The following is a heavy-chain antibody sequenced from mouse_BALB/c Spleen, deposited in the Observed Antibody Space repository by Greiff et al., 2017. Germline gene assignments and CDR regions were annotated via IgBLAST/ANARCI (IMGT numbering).Heavy chain of an antibody. D-gene: IGHD1-1*01. Sequence: QVQLQQSGPGLVAPSQSLSITCTVSGFSLTSYGVHWVRQPPGKGLEWLGVIWAGGSTNYNSALMSRLSISKDNSKSQVFLKMNSLQTDDTAMYYCARVYYYGSFYFDYWGQGTTLTVAA. V-gene: IGHV2-9*02. CDR3: ARVYYYGSFYFDY. CDR1: GFSLTSYG. CDR2: IWAGGST. J-gene: IGHJ2*01.